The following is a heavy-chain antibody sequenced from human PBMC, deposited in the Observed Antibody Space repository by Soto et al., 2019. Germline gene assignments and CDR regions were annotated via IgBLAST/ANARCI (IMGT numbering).Heavy chain of an antibody. CDR3: ARDSTSITVVAFDI. D-gene: IGHD6-6*01. J-gene: IGHJ3*02. CDR2: IKQDGSEK. CDR1: GFTFSSYW. V-gene: IGHV3-7*03. Sequence: EVQLVESGGGLVQPGGSLRLSCAASGFTFSSYWMSWVRQAPGKGLEWVANIKQDGSEKYYVDSVKGRFTISRDNAKNSLYLKRNGLRAEDRAVYYWARDSTSITVVAFDIGAQGTMATVSS.